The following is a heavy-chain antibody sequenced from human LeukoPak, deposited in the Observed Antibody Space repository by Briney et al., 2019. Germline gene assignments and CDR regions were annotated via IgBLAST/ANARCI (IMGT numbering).Heavy chain of an antibody. CDR2: IYHSGST. V-gene: IGHV4-4*02. CDR3: ARGGYFDWLLPLDY. CDR1: GGSISSSNW. Sequence: SETLSLTCAVSGGSISSSNWWSWVRQPPGKGLEWIVEIYHSGSTNYNPSLKSRVTISVDKSKNQFSLKLSSVTAADTAVYYCARGGYFDWLLPLDYWGQGTLVTVSS. J-gene: IGHJ4*02. D-gene: IGHD3-9*01.